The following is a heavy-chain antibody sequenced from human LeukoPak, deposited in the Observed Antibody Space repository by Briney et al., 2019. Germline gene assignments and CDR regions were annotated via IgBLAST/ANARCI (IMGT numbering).Heavy chain of an antibody. CDR2: IRGKANSYAT. CDR3: AKDPATPAGLFDY. D-gene: IGHD5-12*01. J-gene: IGHJ4*02. CDR1: GGSISSSNW. Sequence: QPSGTLSLTCAVSGGSISSSNWWSWVRQPPGKGLEWVGRIRGKANSYATAYAASVKGRFTVSRDDSKNTAYLQMNSLKTEDTAVYYCAKDPATPAGLFDYWGQGTLVTVSS. V-gene: IGHV3-73*01.